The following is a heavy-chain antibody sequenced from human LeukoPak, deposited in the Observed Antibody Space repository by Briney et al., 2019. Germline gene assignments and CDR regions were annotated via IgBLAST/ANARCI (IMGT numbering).Heavy chain of an antibody. D-gene: IGHD6-6*01. V-gene: IGHV4-59*08. Sequence: SETLSLTCTVSGGSISSYYWSWIRQPPGKGLEWIGYIYYSGSTYYNPSLKSRVTISVDTSKNQFSLKLSSVTAADTAVYYCARLAGIAARPDFDYWGQGTLVTVSS. J-gene: IGHJ4*02. CDR2: IYYSGST. CDR1: GGSISSYY. CDR3: ARLAGIAARPDFDY.